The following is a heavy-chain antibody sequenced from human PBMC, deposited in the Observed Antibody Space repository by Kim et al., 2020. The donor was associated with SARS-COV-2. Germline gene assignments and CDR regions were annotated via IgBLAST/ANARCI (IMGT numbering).Heavy chain of an antibody. J-gene: IGHJ4*02. CDR3: TRDRAYSLDY. V-gene: IGHV3-7*01. CDR1: GCTVSDNS. CDR2: IKEYGNAK. D-gene: IGHD2-15*01. Sequence: GGSLRLSSTASGCTVSDNSMSWVRQGPGQGLDWVAKIKEYGNAKYYLNSVEGRFTISRDNAKNSLYLQMNSLRAEDTALYLCTRDRAYSLDYWGQGTLVTVSS.